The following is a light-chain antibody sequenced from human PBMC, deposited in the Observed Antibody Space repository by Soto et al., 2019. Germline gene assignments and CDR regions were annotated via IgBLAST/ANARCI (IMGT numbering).Light chain of an antibody. CDR1: QSVSIH. Sequence: EIVMTQSPGTLSGSLGERATLSCRASQSVSIHLAWYQQKPGQAPRLLIYDTSTRATGIPPRFSGSGSGTEFTLTISSLQSEDFAVYYCQQYSNWPPITFGPGTRLEIK. J-gene: IGKJ5*01. CDR2: DTS. CDR3: QQYSNWPPIT. V-gene: IGKV3-15*01.